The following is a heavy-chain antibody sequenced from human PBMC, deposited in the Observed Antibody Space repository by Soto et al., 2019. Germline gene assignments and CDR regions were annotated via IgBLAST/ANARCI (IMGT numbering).Heavy chain of an antibody. J-gene: IGHJ4*02. CDR3: ARGTRGYSYDDFDY. Sequence: GGSLRLSCAASGFTFDDYAMHWVRQAPGKGLEWVSSISSSSSYIYYADSVKGRFTISRDNAKNSLYLQMNSLRAEDTAVYYCARGTRGYSYDDFDYWGQGTLVTVSS. D-gene: IGHD5-18*01. CDR2: ISSSSSYI. CDR1: GFTFDDYA. V-gene: IGHV3-21*01.